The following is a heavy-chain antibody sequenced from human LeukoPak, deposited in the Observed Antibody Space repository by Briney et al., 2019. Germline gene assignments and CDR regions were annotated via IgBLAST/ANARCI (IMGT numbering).Heavy chain of an antibody. CDR2: IYHSGST. CDR1: GGSISSGGYY. J-gene: IGHJ4*02. Sequence: PSETLSLTCTVSGGSISSGGYYWSWIRQPPGTGLEWIGYIYHSGSTYYNPSLKSRVTISVDRSKNQFSLKLSSVTAADTAVYYCARVLGWYYDSSDYSRAFDYWGQGTLVTVSS. V-gene: IGHV4-30-2*01. D-gene: IGHD3-22*01. CDR3: ARVLGWYYDSSDYSRAFDY.